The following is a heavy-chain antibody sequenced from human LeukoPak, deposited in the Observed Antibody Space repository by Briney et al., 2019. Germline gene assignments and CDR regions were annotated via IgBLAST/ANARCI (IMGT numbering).Heavy chain of an antibody. CDR2: IYRDGST. J-gene: IGHJ6*02. Sequence: QSGGSLRLSCAASGFTVSNNYMSWVRQAPGKGLEWVSVIYRDGSTYYADSVKGRFTISRDNSKNTLSLQMNSLRAEDTAVYYCARESSGYYQSPEDVWGQGTTVTVSS. CDR1: GFTVSNNY. V-gene: IGHV3-53*01. CDR3: ARESSGYYQSPEDV. D-gene: IGHD3-22*01.